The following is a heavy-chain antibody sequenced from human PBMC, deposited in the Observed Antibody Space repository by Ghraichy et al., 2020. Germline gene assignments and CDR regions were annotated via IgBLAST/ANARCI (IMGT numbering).Heavy chain of an antibody. Sequence: GGSLRLSCAASGFTFSNYEMNWVRQAPGKGLEWGSYISSSGANTHYADSVRGRFTISRDNAKNSLSLQMNSLRVEDTALYYCVTYYDILTGYPTLDYWGQGALVTVSS. D-gene: IGHD3-9*01. CDR3: VTYYDILTGYPTLDY. CDR1: GFTFSNYE. CDR2: ISSSGANT. V-gene: IGHV3-48*03. J-gene: IGHJ4*02.